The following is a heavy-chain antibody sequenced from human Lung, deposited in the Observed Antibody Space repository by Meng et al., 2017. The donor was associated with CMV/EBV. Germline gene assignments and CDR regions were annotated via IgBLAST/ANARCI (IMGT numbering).Heavy chain of an antibody. CDR1: GFTFSSYS. Sequence: ESLKISXAASGFTFSSYSMNWVRQAPGKGLEWVSYISMSSSDIYYADSAKGRFTISRDNAKKSLYLQMNSLRAEDTAVYYCARIKYDFWGTNWFDPWGQGTRVTGSS. V-gene: IGHV3-21*01. J-gene: IGHJ5*02. CDR3: ARIKYDFWGTNWFDP. D-gene: IGHD3-3*01. CDR2: ISMSSSDI.